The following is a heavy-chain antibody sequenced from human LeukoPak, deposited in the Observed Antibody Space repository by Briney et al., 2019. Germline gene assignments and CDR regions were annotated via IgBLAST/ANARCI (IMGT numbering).Heavy chain of an antibody. V-gene: IGHV5-51*01. CDR2: IYPGDSDT. D-gene: IGHD3-22*01. CDR3: ARQDYYDTSGYSWFDP. Sequence: GESLKISCKGSGYSFTSYWIGWVRQMPGKGLEWMGIIYPGDSDTRYSPSFQGQVTISVDKSISTAYLQWSSLKASDTAMYYCARQDYYDTSGYSWFDPWGQGTLVTVSS. CDR1: GYSFTSYW. J-gene: IGHJ5*02.